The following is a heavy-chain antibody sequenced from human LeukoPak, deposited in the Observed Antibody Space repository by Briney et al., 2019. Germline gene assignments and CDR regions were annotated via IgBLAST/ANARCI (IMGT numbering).Heavy chain of an antibody. J-gene: IGHJ5*02. CDR2: INHVGVT. Sequence: SETLSLTCAVYGESFNGYYWSWIRQSPQRGLEWIGHINHVGVTNYNPSLKSRLTIVVDTSKNQFTLKLKSVTAADTAVYYCAREGVPAAMSIGKNWFDPWGQGTLVTVSS. V-gene: IGHV4-34*10. CDR3: AREGVPAAMSIGKNWFDP. CDR1: GESFNGYY. D-gene: IGHD2-2*01.